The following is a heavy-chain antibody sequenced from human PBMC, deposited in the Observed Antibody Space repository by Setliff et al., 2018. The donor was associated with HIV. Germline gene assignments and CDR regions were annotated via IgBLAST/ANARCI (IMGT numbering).Heavy chain of an antibody. CDR2: INPSSGST. CDR3: ARDPAPSSSASYFQH. CDR1: GYTFTSYY. D-gene: IGHD6-6*01. J-gene: IGHJ1*01. V-gene: IGHV1-46*01. Sequence: VASVKVSCKASGYTFTSYYMHWVRQAPGQGLEWMGIINPSSGSTTYAQKFQGRVTMTRDTSTSTVYMELSSLRSEDMAVYYCARDPAPSSSASYFQHWGQGTPVTVSS.